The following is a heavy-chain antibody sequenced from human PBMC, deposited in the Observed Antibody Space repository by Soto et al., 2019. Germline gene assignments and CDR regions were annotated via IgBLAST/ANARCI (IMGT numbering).Heavy chain of an antibody. Sequence: TSETLSLTCTVSGGSISSSNWWNWVRQPPGKGVEWIGEIYHGGSTNYNPSLKSRVTISVDKSKNQFSLKLTSVTAADTAVYYCARSYFGAVYWGQGALVTVSS. CDR1: GGSISSSNW. CDR3: ARSYFGAVY. V-gene: IGHV4-4*02. CDR2: IYHGGST. D-gene: IGHD3-10*01. J-gene: IGHJ4*02.